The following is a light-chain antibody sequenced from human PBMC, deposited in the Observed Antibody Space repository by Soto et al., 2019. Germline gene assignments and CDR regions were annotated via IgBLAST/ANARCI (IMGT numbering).Light chain of an antibody. J-gene: IGKJ1*01. V-gene: IGKV1-33*01. CDR3: QQYDNLVT. CDR2: DAC. CDR1: QDIRNY. Sequence: DVQMTQSPSSLSASIGDRVTITCQASQDIRNYLNWYQQKPGKAPDLLIHDACNLETGVPSRSSGSGSGTVFTFTIASLQPEDISTYYWQQYDNLVTFGQGTKV.